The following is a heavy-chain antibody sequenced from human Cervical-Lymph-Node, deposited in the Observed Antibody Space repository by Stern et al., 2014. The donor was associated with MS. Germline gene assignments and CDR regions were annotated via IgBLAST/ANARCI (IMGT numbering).Heavy chain of an antibody. V-gene: IGHV3-30*03. CDR3: MGVGGGVDV. Sequence: VQLVESGGGVVQPGRSLRLSCAASGFSLSSLGMHWVRQAPGRGLEWVAVVSFVGSNKMYGDSVKGRFSISSDNSNNTMYLQMNSLRPEDTALYYCMGVGGGVDVWGQGTPVIVS. CDR2: VSFVGSNK. CDR1: GFSLSSLG. J-gene: IGHJ6*02.